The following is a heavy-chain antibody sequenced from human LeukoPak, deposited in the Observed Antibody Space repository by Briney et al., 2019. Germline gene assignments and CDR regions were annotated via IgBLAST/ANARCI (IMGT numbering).Heavy chain of an antibody. CDR3: AKGRPGDSSGWNGMDV. Sequence: PGGSLRLSCAASGFTFSTYGMHWVRQAPGKGLEWVAFIRYDGSNKYYADSVKGRFTISRDNSKNTLYLQMNSLRAEDTAVYYCAKGRPGDSSGWNGMDVWGQGTTVTVSS. CDR1: GFTFSTYG. V-gene: IGHV3-30*02. J-gene: IGHJ6*02. D-gene: IGHD6-19*01. CDR2: IRYDGSNK.